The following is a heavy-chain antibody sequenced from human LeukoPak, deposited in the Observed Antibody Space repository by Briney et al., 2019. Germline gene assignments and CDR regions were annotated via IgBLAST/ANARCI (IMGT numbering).Heavy chain of an antibody. CDR3: ARARGNSEAYYFDY. J-gene: IGHJ4*02. V-gene: IGHV4-59*01. Sequence: SETLSLTCTVSGGSISSYYWSWIRQPPGKGLEWIGYIYYSGSTNYNPSLKSRVTIPVDMSKNQFSLKLSSVTAADTAVYYCARARGNSEAYYFDYWGQGTLVTVSS. CDR2: IYYSGST. CDR1: GGSISSYY. D-gene: IGHD1-7*01.